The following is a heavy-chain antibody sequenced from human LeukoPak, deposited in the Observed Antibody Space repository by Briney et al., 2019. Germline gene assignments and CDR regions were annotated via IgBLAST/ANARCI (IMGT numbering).Heavy chain of an antibody. CDR1: GYTFTSYY. D-gene: IGHD3-9*01. V-gene: IGHV1-46*01. J-gene: IGHJ4*02. CDR2: INPSGGST. Sequence: GASVKVSCKASGYTFTSYYMHWVRQAPGQGLEWMGIINPSGGSTSYAQKFQGRVTMTRDTSTSTVYMELSSLRSEDTAVYYCARDGSDILTGYKIPFDYWGQGTLVTVPS. CDR3: ARDGSDILTGYKIPFDY.